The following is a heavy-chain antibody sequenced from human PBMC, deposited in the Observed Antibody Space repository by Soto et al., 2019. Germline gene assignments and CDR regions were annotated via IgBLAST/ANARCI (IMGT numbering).Heavy chain of an antibody. CDR3: ARVPYFWSGYAWFDP. CDR1: SGSISSSNW. V-gene: IGHV4-4*02. D-gene: IGHD3-3*01. Sequence: SETLSLTCAVSSGSISSSNWWSWVRQPPGKGLEWIGEIYHSGSTNYNPSLKSRVTISVDKSKNQFSLKLSSVTAADTAVYYCARVPYFWSGYAWFDPWGQGTLVTVSS. J-gene: IGHJ5*02. CDR2: IYHSGST.